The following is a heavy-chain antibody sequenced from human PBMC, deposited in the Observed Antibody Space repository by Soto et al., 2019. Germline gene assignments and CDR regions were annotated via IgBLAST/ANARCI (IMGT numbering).Heavy chain of an antibody. CDR2: IYTGGTT. CDR1: GFNVSRNY. J-gene: IGHJ6*02. D-gene: IGHD1-26*01. V-gene: IGHV3-53*01. CDR3: AIRSGSHG. Sequence: EVQMVESGGGLIQPGGSLTLSCAASGFNVSRNYMSWVLQSPGKGLEWLSVIYTGGTTYYADSVKGRFTISKDNFKNTLYLQMNSLRLEDTAFYYCAIRSGSHGWGQGTTVTVSS.